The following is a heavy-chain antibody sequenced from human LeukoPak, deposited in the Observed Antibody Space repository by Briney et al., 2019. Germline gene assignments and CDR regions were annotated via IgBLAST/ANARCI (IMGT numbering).Heavy chain of an antibody. CDR1: GFTFTSYA. D-gene: IGHD2/OR15-2a*01. V-gene: IGHV3-23*01. CDR3: AKVLNIYHYYGMDV. CDR2: NSGSGGST. J-gene: IGHJ6*02. Sequence: GGSLRLSCAASGFTFTSYAMTWVRQAPGKGLEWVSGNSGSGGSTDCADSVRGRFTISRDNSKNALFLQMNSLRAEDTAVYYCAKVLNIYHYYGMDVWGQGTTVTVSS.